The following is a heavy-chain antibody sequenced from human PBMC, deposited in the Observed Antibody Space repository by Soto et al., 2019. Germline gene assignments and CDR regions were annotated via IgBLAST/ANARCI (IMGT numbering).Heavy chain of an antibody. Sequence: QVQLVQSGAEVKKPGSSVKVSCKASGGTFSSYAISWVRQAPGQGLEWMGGIIPIFGTANYAQKFQGRVSTXXDXSXXTAYLELGSLRSEDTAVYYCASYPTLKGTGHGMDVWGHGTTVTVSS. J-gene: IGHJ6*02. CDR1: GGTFSSYA. V-gene: IGHV1-69*12. CDR2: IIPIFGTA. CDR3: ASYPTLKGTGHGMDV. D-gene: IGHD1-1*01.